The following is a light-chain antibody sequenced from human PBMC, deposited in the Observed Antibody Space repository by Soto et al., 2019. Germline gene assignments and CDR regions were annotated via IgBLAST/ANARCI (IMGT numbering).Light chain of an antibody. Sequence: IVFTQSPGTLSLSPGQRATLSCRASQSVSGTYLAWFQQKPGQAPRLLIYGAANRATGIPDRFSGSGSGTDFTLTISRLEPEDFAVYYCQQYGSSPQTFGQGTRLEIK. J-gene: IGKJ5*01. CDR1: QSVSGTY. CDR2: GAA. CDR3: QQYGSSPQT. V-gene: IGKV3-20*01.